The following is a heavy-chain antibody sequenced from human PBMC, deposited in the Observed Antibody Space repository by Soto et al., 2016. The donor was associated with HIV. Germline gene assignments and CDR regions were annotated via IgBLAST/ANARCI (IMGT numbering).Heavy chain of an antibody. Sequence: QVQLVQSGAEVKKPGASVKVSCKASGYTFTSYDINWVRQATGQGLEWMGGFDPEDGKTIYAQKFQGRVTMTEDTSTDTAYMELSSLRSEDTAVYYCATSNYGGNLEDYWGQGTLVTVSS. CDR2: FDPEDGKT. CDR1: GYTFTSYD. V-gene: IGHV1-24*01. J-gene: IGHJ4*02. D-gene: IGHD4-17*01. CDR3: ATSNYGGNLEDY.